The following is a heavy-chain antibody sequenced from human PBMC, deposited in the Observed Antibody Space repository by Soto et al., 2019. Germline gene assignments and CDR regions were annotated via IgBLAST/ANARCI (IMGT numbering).Heavy chain of an antibody. J-gene: IGHJ1*01. CDR3: ARGFRNDSSGYYFY. CDR2: INPNSGGT. CDR1: GYTFTGYY. V-gene: IGHV1-2*02. D-gene: IGHD3-22*01. Sequence: SVKVSCKASGYTFTGYYMHWVRQAPGQGLEWMGWINPNSGGTNYAQKFQGRVTMTRDTSISTAYMELSRLRSDDTAVYYCARGFRNDSSGYYFYWGQGNLVTVSS.